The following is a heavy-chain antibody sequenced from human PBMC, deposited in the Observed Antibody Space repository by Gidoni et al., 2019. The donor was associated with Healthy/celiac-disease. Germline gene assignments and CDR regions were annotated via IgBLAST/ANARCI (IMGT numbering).Heavy chain of an antibody. CDR3: ARERDTAMFDAFDI. D-gene: IGHD5-18*01. Sequence: QVQLQESGPGLVKPSETLSLNCTVSGGSISSYYWSWIRQPAGKGLEWIGRIYTSGSTNYNPSLKSRVTMSVDTSKNQFSLKLSSVTAADTAVYYCARERDTAMFDAFDIWGQGTMVTVSS. CDR1: GGSISSYY. V-gene: IGHV4-4*07. CDR2: IYTSGST. J-gene: IGHJ3*02.